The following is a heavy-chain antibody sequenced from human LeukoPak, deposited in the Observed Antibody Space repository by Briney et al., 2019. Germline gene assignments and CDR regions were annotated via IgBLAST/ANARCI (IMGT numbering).Heavy chain of an antibody. CDR2: IIVSGAT. J-gene: IGHJ4*02. D-gene: IGHD6-25*01. CDR3: AKGSVGNADFAS. CDR1: GFTFSSYS. Sequence: GGSLRLSCAAAGFTFSSYSMNWVRQAPGKGLEWVSSIIVSGATYYADSVKGRFTISRDSFRGMLFLQMDSLRVEDTAVYFCAKGSVGNADFASWGQGALVTVSS. V-gene: IGHV3-23*01.